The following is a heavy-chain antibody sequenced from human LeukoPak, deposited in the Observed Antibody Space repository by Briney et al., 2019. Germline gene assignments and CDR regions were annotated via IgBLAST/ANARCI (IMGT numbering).Heavy chain of an antibody. CDR1: GGSISSSSYY. D-gene: IGHD2-21*01. CDR3: ARETNIVVVIATIYNWFDP. J-gene: IGHJ5*02. Sequence: SETLSLTCTVSGGSISSSSYYWGWIRQPPGKGLEWIGSIYYSGSTYYNPSLKSRVTISVDTSKNQFSLKLSSVTAADTAVYYCARETNIVVVIATIYNWFDPWGQGTLVTVSS. CDR2: IYYSGST. V-gene: IGHV4-39*07.